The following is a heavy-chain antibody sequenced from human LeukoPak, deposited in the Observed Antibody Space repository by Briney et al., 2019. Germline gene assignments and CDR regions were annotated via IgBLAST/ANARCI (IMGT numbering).Heavy chain of an antibody. D-gene: IGHD6-19*01. J-gene: IGHJ4*02. Sequence: AGGSLRLSCAASGFTFSSYGMHWVRQAPGKGLEWVAVISYDGSNKHYADSVKGRFTISRDNSKNTLYLQMNSLRAEDTAVYYCARVGYHTSSGSLDYWGQGTLVTVSS. CDR3: ARVGYHTSSGSLDY. V-gene: IGHV3-30*03. CDR2: ISYDGSNK. CDR1: GFTFSSYG.